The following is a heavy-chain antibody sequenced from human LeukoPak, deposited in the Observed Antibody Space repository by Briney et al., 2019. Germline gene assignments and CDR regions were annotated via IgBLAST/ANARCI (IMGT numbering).Heavy chain of an antibody. CDR3: ARVVGAMDY. CDR1: GFTFSSYA. D-gene: IGHD1-26*01. Sequence: PGRSLRLSCAASGFTFSSYAMHWVRQAPGKGLKWVAFISYDGSNKYYADSVKGRLTISRDNSMNTLYLQMNSLRAEDTAVYYCARVVGAMDYWGQGTLVTVSS. CDR2: ISYDGSNK. J-gene: IGHJ4*02. V-gene: IGHV3-30-3*01.